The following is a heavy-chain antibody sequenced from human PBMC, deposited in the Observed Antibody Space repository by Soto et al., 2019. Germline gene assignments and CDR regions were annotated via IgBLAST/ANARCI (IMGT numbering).Heavy chain of an antibody. CDR3: TTYTGTYRDY. CDR1: GLRFTSYG. J-gene: IGHJ4*02. CDR2: ITSGSGVT. Sequence: GGSLRLSCVASGLRFTSYGMSWVRQAPGRGLEWVSSITSGSGVTFYADSVKGRFTISRDNAKNSLHLQMNSLRAEDTAVYYCTTYTGTYRDYWGLGTMVTVSS. D-gene: IGHD2-8*02. V-gene: IGHV3-21*01.